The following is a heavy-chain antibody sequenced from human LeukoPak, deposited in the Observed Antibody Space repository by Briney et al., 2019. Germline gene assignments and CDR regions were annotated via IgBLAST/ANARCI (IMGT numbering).Heavy chain of an antibody. V-gene: IGHV5-51*01. D-gene: IGHD2-15*01. Sequence: GESLKISCQGSGYSFNTYWIGWVRQMPGKGLEWMGIIYPRDSDTRYCPSFQGQVTISVDKSINTAYLQWSSLKASDTAMYYCARQCSCSSGDCYPDYWGQGTLVTVSS. CDR3: ARQCSCSSGDCYPDY. J-gene: IGHJ4*02. CDR1: GYSFNTYW. CDR2: IYPRDSDT.